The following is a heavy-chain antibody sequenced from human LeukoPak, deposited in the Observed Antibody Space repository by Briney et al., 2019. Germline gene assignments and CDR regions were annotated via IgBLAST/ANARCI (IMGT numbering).Heavy chain of an antibody. CDR2: ISWNSGSI. CDR1: GFTFDDYA. V-gene: IGHV3-9*01. CDR3: AKGRSFSLRVAGWYFDL. J-gene: IGHJ2*01. Sequence: HPGGSLRLSCAASGFTFDDYAMHWVRQAPGKGLEWVSGISWNSGSIGYADSVKGRFTISRDNAKNSLYLQMNSVRAEDTALYYCAKGRSFSLRVAGWYFDLWGRGTLVTVSS. D-gene: IGHD6-19*01.